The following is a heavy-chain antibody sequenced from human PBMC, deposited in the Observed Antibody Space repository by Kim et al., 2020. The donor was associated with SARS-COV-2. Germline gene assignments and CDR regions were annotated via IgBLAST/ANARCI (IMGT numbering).Heavy chain of an antibody. J-gene: IGHJ6*02. D-gene: IGHD3-10*01. CDR1: GYTFTSYY. CDR3: ARDWITMVRDQPSYYYYYGMDV. V-gene: IGHV1-46*01. CDR2: INPSGGST. Sequence: ASVKVSCKASGYTFTSYYMHWVRQAPGQGLEWMGIINPSGGSTSYAQKFQGRVTMTRDTSTSTVYMELSSLRSEDTAVYYCARDWITMVRDQPSYYYYYGMDVWGQGTTVTVSS.